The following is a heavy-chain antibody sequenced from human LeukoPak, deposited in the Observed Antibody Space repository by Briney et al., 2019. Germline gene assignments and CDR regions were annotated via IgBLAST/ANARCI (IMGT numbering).Heavy chain of an antibody. CDR2: ISSSSTYK. CDR1: GFTVSSNY. Sequence: WGSLRLSGAASGFTVSSNYMSWVRQGPGRGLEFVSSISSSSTYKYYADSVQGRFTISRDNAKNSLYLQMSSLRAEDTAVYFCARDHATTLVYHDAFDMWGQGALVTVSS. CDR3: ARDHATTLVYHDAFDM. D-gene: IGHD2-2*02. V-gene: IGHV3-21*01. J-gene: IGHJ3*02.